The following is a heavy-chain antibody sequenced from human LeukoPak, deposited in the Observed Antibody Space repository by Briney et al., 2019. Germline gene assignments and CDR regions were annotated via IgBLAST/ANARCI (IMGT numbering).Heavy chain of an antibody. CDR3: ANENWFDP. Sequence: WASVKVSCKASGYTFTNFAMNWVRQAPGQGLEWMGWINTNTGNPTYAQGFTGRFVFSLDTSVSTAYLQISSLKAEDTAAYYCANENWFDPWGQGTLVTVSS. CDR2: INTNTGNP. J-gene: IGHJ5*02. V-gene: IGHV7-4-1*02. CDR1: GYTFTNFA.